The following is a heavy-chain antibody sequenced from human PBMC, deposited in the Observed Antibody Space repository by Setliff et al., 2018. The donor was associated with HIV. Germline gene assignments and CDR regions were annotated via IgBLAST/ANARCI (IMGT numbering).Heavy chain of an antibody. D-gene: IGHD1-1*01. CDR2: IKQDGSEN. CDR3: ARGPPSGTTRRNNWFGP. CDR1: GFTFSSRW. J-gene: IGHJ5*02. V-gene: IGHV3-7*01. Sequence: GSLRLSCAASGFTFSSRWMTWVRQAPGKGLEWVANIKQDGSENYFVDSVKGRFTISRDNTRSSLFLHMDSLRADDTAVYYRARGPPSGTTRRNNWFGPWGQGTLVTVSS.